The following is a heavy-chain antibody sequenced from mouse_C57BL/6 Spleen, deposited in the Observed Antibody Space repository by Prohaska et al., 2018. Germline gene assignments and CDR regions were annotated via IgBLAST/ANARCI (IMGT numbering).Heavy chain of an antibody. D-gene: IGHD1-1*01. V-gene: IGHV5-4*01. Sequence: LKLSCAASGFTFSSYAMSWVRQTPEKRLELVATISDGGSYTYYPDNVKGRFTISRDNAKNNLYLQMSHLKSEDTAMYYCARGYGSSYGYFDVWGTGTTVTVSS. CDR2: ISDGGSYT. J-gene: IGHJ1*03. CDR1: GFTFSSYA. CDR3: ARGYGSSYGYFDV.